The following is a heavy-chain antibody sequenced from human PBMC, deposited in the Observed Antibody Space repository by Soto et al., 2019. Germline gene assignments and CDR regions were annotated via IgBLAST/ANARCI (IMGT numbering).Heavy chain of an antibody. CDR1: GGSISIGDYY. CDR3: ARRPQDCSGGRCYLYFRH. D-gene: IGHD2-15*01. CDR2: IYYSGST. V-gene: IGHV4-30-4*01. Sequence: SETLSLTCTVSGGSISIGDYYWSWIRQPPGKGLEWIGYIYYSGSTYYNPSLKSRVTISVDTSKNQFSLKLSSVTAADTAVYYCARRPQDCSGGRCYLYFRHWGQGTLVTVS. J-gene: IGHJ1*01.